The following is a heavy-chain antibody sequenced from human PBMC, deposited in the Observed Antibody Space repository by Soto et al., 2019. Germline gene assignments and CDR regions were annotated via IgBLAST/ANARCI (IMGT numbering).Heavy chain of an antibody. J-gene: IGHJ4*02. V-gene: IGHV2-5*02. D-gene: IGHD4-17*01. CDR2: IYWDDDK. Sequence: QITLKESGPTLVRPAQTLTLTCDFSGFSLSTYHMGVACIRQPPGKSLEWLALIYWDDDKRYSPSLKDRLAISKDTSSNQVVLTITNMDPVATATYFCSHAGDYDLLTFDHWGPGTLVTVSS. CDR3: SHAGDYDLLTFDH. CDR1: GFSLSTYHMG.